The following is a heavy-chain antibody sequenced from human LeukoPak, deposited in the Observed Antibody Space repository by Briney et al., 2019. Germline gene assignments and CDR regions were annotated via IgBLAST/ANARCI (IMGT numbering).Heavy chain of an antibody. J-gene: IGHJ4*02. Sequence: GESLKISCEGSGYSFTSSWIGWVRQMPGKGLEWMGIIYPGDSDIRYSPSFQGQVTISADKSITTAYLQWSSLKASDTAIYYGARGLYCSGGSCRFDYWGQGTLVTVSS. CDR2: IYPGDSDI. V-gene: IGHV5-51*01. CDR1: GYSFTSSW. CDR3: ARGLYCSGGSCRFDY. D-gene: IGHD2-15*01.